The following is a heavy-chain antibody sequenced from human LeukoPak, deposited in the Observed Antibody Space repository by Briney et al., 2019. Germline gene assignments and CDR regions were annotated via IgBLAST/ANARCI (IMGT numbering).Heavy chain of an antibody. D-gene: IGHD3-22*01. CDR1: GFTVSSNY. CDR3: ARGGVVVITYFDY. Sequence: GGSLRLSCAASGFTVSSNYMSWVRQAPGKGLEWVSVIYSGGSTYCADSVKGRFTISRDNSKNTLYLQMNSLRAEDTAVYYCARGGVVVITYFDYWGQGTLVTVSS. J-gene: IGHJ4*02. CDR2: IYSGGST. V-gene: IGHV3-66*01.